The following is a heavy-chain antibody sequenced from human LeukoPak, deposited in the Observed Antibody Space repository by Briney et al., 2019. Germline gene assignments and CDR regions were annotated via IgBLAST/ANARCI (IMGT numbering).Heavy chain of an antibody. J-gene: IGHJ4*02. CDR3: ASSLRSYLIDY. CDR2: ISSSGSTI. D-gene: IGHD1-26*01. V-gene: IGHV3-11*04. CDR1: GFTFSDYY. Sequence: PGGSLRLSCAASGFTFSDYYMSWIRQAPGKGLEWVSYISSSGSTIFYSDSVKGRFTISRDNAKNSLYLQMNSLRAEDTAVYYCASSLRSYLIDYWGQGTLVTVSS.